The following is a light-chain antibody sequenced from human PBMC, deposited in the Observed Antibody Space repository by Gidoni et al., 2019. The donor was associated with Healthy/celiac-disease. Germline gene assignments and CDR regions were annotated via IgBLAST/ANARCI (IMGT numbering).Light chain of an antibody. V-gene: IGKV3-20*01. CDR1: QSVSRNY. J-gene: IGKJ2*01. CDR3: QQYGSSPYT. Sequence: DIVLTQSPGTLSLSPGERATLSCKASQSVSRNYLVWYQQTPGQAPRLLIFGASSRATGIPDRFSGSGSGTDFTLTISRLEPEDFAVYYCQQYGSSPYTFGQGPSWRSN. CDR2: GAS.